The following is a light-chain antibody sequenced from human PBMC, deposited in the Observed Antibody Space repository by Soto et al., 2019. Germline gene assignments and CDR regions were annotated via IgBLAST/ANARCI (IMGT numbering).Light chain of an antibody. V-gene: IGKV3-11*01. CDR2: DAS. J-gene: IGKJ2*01. CDR3: QQYNNWPPYT. Sequence: EIVLTQSPATLSLSPGERATLSCWASQSVSAYLVWYQQKPGQAPRLLIYDASSRATGIPARFSGSGSGTDFTLTISSLEPEDFAVYYCQQYNNWPPYTFGQGTKLEIK. CDR1: QSVSAY.